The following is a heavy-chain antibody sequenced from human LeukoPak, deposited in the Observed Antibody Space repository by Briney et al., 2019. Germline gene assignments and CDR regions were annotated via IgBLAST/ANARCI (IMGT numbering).Heavy chain of an antibody. D-gene: IGHD6-6*01. CDR3: ARSPRSSYYFDY. V-gene: IGHV3-48*01. CDR2: ISSSSNTI. J-gene: IGHJ4*02. Sequence: GGSLRLSCAASGFTFSSYNMNWVRQAPGKGLEWVSYISSSSNTIYYADSVKGRFTISRDNAKNSLYLQMNSLRAEDTAVYYCARSPRSSYYFDYWGQGTLVTVSS. CDR1: GFTFSSYN.